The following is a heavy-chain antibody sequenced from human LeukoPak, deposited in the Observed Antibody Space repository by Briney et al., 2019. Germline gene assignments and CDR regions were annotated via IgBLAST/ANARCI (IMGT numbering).Heavy chain of an antibody. CDR3: ARLDYTVVVTNDY. V-gene: IGHV1-2*06. CDR2: INPSGSST. D-gene: IGHD2-21*02. J-gene: IGHJ4*02. Sequence: GASVKVSCKASGYSFTSHYMHWVRQAPGQGLEWLGLINPSGSSTLYAQKFQGRVTMTRDTSISTAYMELSRLRSDDTAVYYCARLDYTVVVTNDYWGQGTLVTVSS. CDR1: GYSFTSHY.